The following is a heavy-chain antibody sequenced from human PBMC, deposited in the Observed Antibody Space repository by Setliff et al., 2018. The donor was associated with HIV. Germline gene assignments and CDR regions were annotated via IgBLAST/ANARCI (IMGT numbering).Heavy chain of an antibody. CDR3: AKGVGHNFYFMDV. CDR2: ISGSATTK. J-gene: IGHJ6*03. D-gene: IGHD3-10*01. CDR1: GLTLSKYA. Sequence: LRLSCAASGLTLSKYAMTWVRQVPGKGLEWVAAISGSATTKNYADSVKGRFTISRDNSRNTVSLQMNSLRVEDSAIFYCAKGVGHNFYFMDVWGKGITVTRLL. V-gene: IGHV3-23*01.